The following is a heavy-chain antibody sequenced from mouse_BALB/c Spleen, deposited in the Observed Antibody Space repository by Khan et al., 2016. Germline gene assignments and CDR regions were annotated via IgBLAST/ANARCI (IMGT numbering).Heavy chain of an antibody. CDR2: ISYSGST. J-gene: IGHJ3*01. CDR1: GYSITSDYA. D-gene: IGHD1-1*01. V-gene: IGHV3-2*02. CDR3: ARGDYGVGSWLAY. Sequence: EVQLQESGPGLVKPSQSLSLTCTVTGYSITSDYAWNWIRQFPGNKLEWMGYISYSGSTSYNPSLKSRISITRDTSKNQFFLPLNSVTTEDTATSDGARGDYGVGSWLAYWGQGTLVTVSA.